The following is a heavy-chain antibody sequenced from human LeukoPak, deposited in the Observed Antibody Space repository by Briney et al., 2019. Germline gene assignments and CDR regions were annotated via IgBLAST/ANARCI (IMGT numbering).Heavy chain of an antibody. V-gene: IGHV4-59*08. CDR3: ARHGYCSGGSCYWDY. D-gene: IGHD2-15*01. J-gene: IGHJ4*02. CDR2: IYYSGST. Sequence: PSETLSLTCTVSSGSISPFYWSWIRQPPGKGLEWIAYIYYSGSTRYNPSLKSRVAISVDTSNNQVALKLSSVTAADTAVYYCARHGYCSGGSCYWDYWGQGTLVTVSS. CDR1: SGSISPFY.